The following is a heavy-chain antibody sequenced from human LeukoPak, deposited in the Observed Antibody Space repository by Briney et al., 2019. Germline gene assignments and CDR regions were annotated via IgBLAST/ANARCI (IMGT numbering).Heavy chain of an antibody. CDR1: GFTFSSYA. J-gene: IGHJ3*02. V-gene: IGHV3-23*01. Sequence: GESLKISCAASGFTFSSYAMNWVRQAPGKGLEWVSSISDSGGNRYSADSVRGRFTISRDNSKNTLYLQMNSLRAEDTAVYYCAKGENGDSAFDIWGQGTMVTVSS. CDR3: AKGENGDSAFDI. CDR2: ISDSGGNR. D-gene: IGHD7-27*01.